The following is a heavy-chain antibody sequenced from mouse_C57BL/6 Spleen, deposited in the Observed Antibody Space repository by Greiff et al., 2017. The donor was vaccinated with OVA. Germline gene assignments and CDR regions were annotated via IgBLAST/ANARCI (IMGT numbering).Heavy chain of an antibody. Sequence: EVQLQESGPGLVKPSQSLSLTCSVTGYSITSGYYWNWLRQFPGNKLEWMGYISYDGSNNYNPSLKNRNSSTRDTSKNQFFLKLNSGTTEDTATYYCARGTAGDAMDYWGQGTSVTVSS. J-gene: IGHJ4*01. V-gene: IGHV3-6*01. CDR1: GYSITSGYY. CDR2: ISYDGSN. CDR3: ARGTAGDAMDY. D-gene: IGHD3-3*01.